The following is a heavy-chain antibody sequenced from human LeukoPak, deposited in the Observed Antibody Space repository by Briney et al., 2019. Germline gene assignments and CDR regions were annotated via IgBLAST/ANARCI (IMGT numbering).Heavy chain of an antibody. CDR2: MNPNSGNT. CDR1: GYTFSNYD. D-gene: IGHD4-17*01. J-gene: IGHJ4*02. V-gene: IGHV1-8*01. Sequence: ASVKVSCKASGYTFSNYDINWVRQATGQGLEWMGWMNPNSGNTGYAQKFQGRVIMTRNTSISTAYMELSSLRSEDTAVYYCARAPMRYGEDWGRYFFDSWGQGTLVTVSS. CDR3: ARAPMRYGEDWGRYFFDS.